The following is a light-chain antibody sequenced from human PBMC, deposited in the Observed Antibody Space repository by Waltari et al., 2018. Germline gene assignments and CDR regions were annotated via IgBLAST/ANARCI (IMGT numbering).Light chain of an antibody. CDR1: QSLVHTDGHTY. Sequence: DVVMTQSPLSLPVSLGQPASISCRSSQSLVHTDGHTYLNWFQQRPGQSPRRLIYKVSNRDSGVPDRFSGSGSGTAFTLKISRVGAEDVGIYYCMQATNWPLTFGQGTKVEIQ. J-gene: IGKJ1*01. V-gene: IGKV2-30*02. CDR2: KVS. CDR3: MQATNWPLT.